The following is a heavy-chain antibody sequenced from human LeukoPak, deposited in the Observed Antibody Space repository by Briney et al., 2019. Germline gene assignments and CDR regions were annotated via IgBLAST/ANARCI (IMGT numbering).Heavy chain of an antibody. Sequence: ESGPTLVQPTQTLTLTCTLSGFSIATTGVGVGWVRQSPGKALEWLAVIYWDDDKRYSPSLRNRVTIAKDSSNDRVILIMTNMDPMDTATYYCAHRPPGKISGWDNCYFDIWSPGTLVTVSS. CDR1: GFSIATTGVG. CDR3: AHRPPGKISGWDNCYFDI. V-gene: IGHV2-5*02. D-gene: IGHD6-19*01. CDR2: IYWDDDK. J-gene: IGHJ4*02.